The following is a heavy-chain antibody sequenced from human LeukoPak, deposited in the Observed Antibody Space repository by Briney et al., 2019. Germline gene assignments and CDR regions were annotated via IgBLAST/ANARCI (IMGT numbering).Heavy chain of an antibody. CDR3: ARDPSTYYYDSSGYYNWFDP. D-gene: IGHD3-22*01. CDR1: GFTFSTYS. V-gene: IGHV3-21*01. CDR2: ISSSSSYI. J-gene: IGHJ5*02. Sequence: PGGSLRLSCAASGFTFSTYSMNWVRQAPGKRLEWVSSISSSSSYIYYADSVKGRFTISRDNAKNSLYLQMNSLRAEDTAVYYWARDPSTYYYDSSGYYNWFDPWGQGTLITVSS.